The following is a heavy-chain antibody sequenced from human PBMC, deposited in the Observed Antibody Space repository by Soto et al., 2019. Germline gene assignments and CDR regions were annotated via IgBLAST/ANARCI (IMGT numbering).Heavy chain of an antibody. J-gene: IGHJ4*02. CDR2: IFHRGST. Sequence: SETLSLTCNASGGPVSSGSYFWSWIRQPPGKGLEWIGYIFHRGSTNYSPSLKSRVSLSLDTSKNQFSLKLTSVTAADTAVYYCARGGTFFDYWGQGTLVTVSS. CDR3: ARGGTFFDY. V-gene: IGHV4-61*01. CDR1: GGPVSSGSYF.